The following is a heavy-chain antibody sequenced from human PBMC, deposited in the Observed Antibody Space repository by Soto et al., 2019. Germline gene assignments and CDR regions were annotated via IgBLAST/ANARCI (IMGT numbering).Heavy chain of an antibody. D-gene: IGHD4-4*01. V-gene: IGHV4-34*01. CDR1: GGSFSGYY. CDR3: ARAARYSSPLFYFDY. CDR2: INHSGST. Sequence: SETLSRTGAVYGGSFSGYYWSWIRQPPGKGLEWIGEINHSGSTNYNPSLKSRVTISVDTSKNQFSLKLSSVTAADTAVYYCARAARYSSPLFYFDYWGQGTLVTVSS. J-gene: IGHJ4*02.